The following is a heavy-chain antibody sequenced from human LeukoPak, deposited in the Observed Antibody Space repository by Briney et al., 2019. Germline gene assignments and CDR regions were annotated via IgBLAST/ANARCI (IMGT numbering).Heavy chain of an antibody. J-gene: IGHJ6*03. D-gene: IGHD6-19*01. CDR2: IYITGST. V-gene: IGHV4-39*01. CDR3: ARGSSGWYLGAYYYYYMDV. Sequence: SETLSLTCTVSGGSISSSSYYSGWIRQPPGKGLEWIGRIYITGSTYYNPSLKSRVTISVDTSKNQFSLKLSSVTAADTAVYYCARGSSGWYLGAYYYYYMDVWGKGTTVTVSS. CDR1: GGSISSSSYY.